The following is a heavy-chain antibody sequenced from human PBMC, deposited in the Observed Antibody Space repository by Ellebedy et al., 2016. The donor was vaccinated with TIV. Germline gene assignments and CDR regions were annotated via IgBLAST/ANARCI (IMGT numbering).Heavy chain of an antibody. CDR2: LHASGTP. CDR1: GVSITSHF. J-gene: IGHJ3*02. Sequence: PSETLSLTCAVSGVSITSHFWTWIRHPAGGGLEWIGRLHASGTPNYNPSLKSRVIMSRDTSKDQFSLKLSSVTAADTAVYFCARHGPQWFDAFDIWGQGTLVTVSS. V-gene: IGHV4-4*07. D-gene: IGHD3-22*01. CDR3: ARHGPQWFDAFDI.